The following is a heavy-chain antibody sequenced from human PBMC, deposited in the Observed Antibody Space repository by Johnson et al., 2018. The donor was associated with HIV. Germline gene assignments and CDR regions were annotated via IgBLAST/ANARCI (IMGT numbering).Heavy chain of an antibody. CDR2: ISYDGSNK. CDR3: ALKAAVNDAVDI. Sequence: QVQLVESGGGVVQPGRSLRLSCAASGFTFSSYAMHWVRQAPGKGLEWVAVISYDGSNKYYADSVKGRFTISRDNSKNTLYLQMNSLRAEGAAVYYCALKAAVNDAVDIWGQGTLVTVSS. J-gene: IGHJ3*02. CDR1: GFTFSSYA. V-gene: IGHV3-30-3*01. D-gene: IGHD6-25*01.